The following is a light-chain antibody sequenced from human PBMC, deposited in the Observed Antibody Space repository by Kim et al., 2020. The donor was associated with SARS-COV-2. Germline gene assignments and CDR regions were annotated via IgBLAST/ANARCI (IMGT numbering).Light chain of an antibody. CDR3: HSRDSSGGV. J-gene: IGLJ3*02. CDR1: SLRTYD. Sequence: SVALGQTVRITCQGDSLRTYDASWYQQRPGQAPVLVIYGQDSRPSGIPDRFSGSTSGNTASLTITGAQAEDEADYYCHSRDSSGGVFGGGTQLTVL. CDR2: GQD. V-gene: IGLV3-19*01.